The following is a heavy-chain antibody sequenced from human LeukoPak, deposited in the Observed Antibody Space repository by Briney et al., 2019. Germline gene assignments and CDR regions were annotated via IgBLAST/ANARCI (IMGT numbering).Heavy chain of an antibody. Sequence: GGSLRLSCAASGFTFSSYSMNRVRQAPGKGLEWVSSISSSSSYIYYADSVKGRFTISRDNAKNSLYLQMNSLRAEDTAVYYCARASGYPLDYYFDYWGQGTLVTVSS. J-gene: IGHJ4*02. CDR2: ISSSSSYI. V-gene: IGHV3-21*01. D-gene: IGHD3-3*01. CDR3: ARASGYPLDYYFDY. CDR1: GFTFSSYS.